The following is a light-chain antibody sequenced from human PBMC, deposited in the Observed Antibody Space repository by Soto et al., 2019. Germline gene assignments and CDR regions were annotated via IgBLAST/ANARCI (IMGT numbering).Light chain of an antibody. J-gene: IGLJ1*01. CDR1: SSDVGNYNY. Sequence: QSALTQPASVSGSPGQSITISCTGTSSDVGNYNYVSWYQQYPGRVPKLLIYMVSNRPSGASNRFSGSKSGNTASLTISGLQAEDEADYFCTSPTPGSLYVFGTGTKLTVL. CDR3: TSPTPGSLYV. V-gene: IGLV2-14*01. CDR2: MVS.